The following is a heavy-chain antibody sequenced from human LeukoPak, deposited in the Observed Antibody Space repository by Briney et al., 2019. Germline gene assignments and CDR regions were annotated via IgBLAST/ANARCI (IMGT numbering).Heavy chain of an antibody. Sequence: SGTLSLTCTVSGGSISSGSYYWSWIRQPAGKGLEWIGRIYTSGSTNYNPSLKSRVTISVDTSKNQFSLKLSSVTAADTAVYYCARDHRDYYYYYYMDVWGKGTTVTVSS. CDR3: ARDHRDYYYYYYMDV. CDR1: GGSISSGSYY. CDR2: IYTSGST. J-gene: IGHJ6*03. V-gene: IGHV4-61*02.